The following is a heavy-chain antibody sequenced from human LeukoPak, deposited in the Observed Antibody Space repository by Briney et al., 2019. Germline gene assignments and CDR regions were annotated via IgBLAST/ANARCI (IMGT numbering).Heavy chain of an antibody. CDR2: IIPIFGTA. CDR3: ARDLAPTYYYDSSGFYGMDV. J-gene: IGHJ6*02. D-gene: IGHD3-22*01. V-gene: IGHV1-69*13. Sequence: SVKVSCKASGGTFSSYAISWVRQAPGQGLEWMGGIIPIFGTANYAQKFQGRVTITADESTSTAYMELSSLRSEDTAVYYCARDLAPTYYYDSSGFYGMDVWGQGITVTVSS. CDR1: GGTFSSYA.